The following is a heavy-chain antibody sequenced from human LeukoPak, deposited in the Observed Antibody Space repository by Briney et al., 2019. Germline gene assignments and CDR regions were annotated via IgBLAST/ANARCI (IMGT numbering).Heavy chain of an antibody. D-gene: IGHD6-13*01. J-gene: IGHJ5*02. CDR2: IYYSGST. CDR1: GGSTSSSSYY. V-gene: IGHV4-39*01. Sequence: SETLSLTCTVSGGSTSSSSYYWGWIRQPPGKGLEWIGSIYYSGSTYYNPSLKSRVTISVDTSKNQFSLKLSSVTAADTAVYYCARQWSSWYINWFDPWGQGTLVTVSS. CDR3: ARQWSSWYINWFDP.